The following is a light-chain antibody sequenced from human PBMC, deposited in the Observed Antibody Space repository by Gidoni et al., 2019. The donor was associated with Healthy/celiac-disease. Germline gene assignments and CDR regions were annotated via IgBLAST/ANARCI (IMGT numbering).Light chain of an antibody. CDR1: QSVSSN. V-gene: IGKV3-15*01. Sequence: ELVMTQSPATLSVSPGERATLSCRASQSVSSNLAWYQQKPGQAPRLLIYGASTRATGIPARFSGSGSGTEFTLTISSLQSEDFAVYYCQQYNNWPLSLTFGGGTKVESK. J-gene: IGKJ4*01. CDR3: QQYNNWPLSLT. CDR2: GAS.